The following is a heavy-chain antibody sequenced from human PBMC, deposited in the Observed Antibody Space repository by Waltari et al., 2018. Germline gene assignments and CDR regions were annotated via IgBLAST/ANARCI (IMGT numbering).Heavy chain of an antibody. D-gene: IGHD3-9*01. V-gene: IGHV3-21*01. J-gene: IGHJ6*02. CDR3: ARGRSDWLLSRYYSMDV. Sequence: EVQLVESGGGLVKPGGSLRLSCAASGFTFNSYSMNWVRQAPGKGLEWVSSIRSSISYIYYADSVKGRFTISRDNAKNSLYLQMNSLRAEDTAVYYCARGRSDWLLSRYYSMDVWGQGTTVTVSS. CDR2: IRSSISYI. CDR1: GFTFNSYS.